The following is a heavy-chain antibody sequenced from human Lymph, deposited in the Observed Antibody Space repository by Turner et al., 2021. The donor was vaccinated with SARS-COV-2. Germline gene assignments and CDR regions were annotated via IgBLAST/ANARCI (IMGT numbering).Heavy chain of an antibody. CDR1: GFPFSRYT. J-gene: IGHJ5*02. CDR2: ISGSGAST. V-gene: IGHV3-23*01. Sequence: EVQLLASGGGLVQPGGSLRLSCAASGFPFSRYTMSWVRQAPGKGLEWVSAISGSGASTYYADSVKGRFTISRDNSKNTLYLQMNSLRVEDTAVYYCAKDGYDGIYCGGGSCYSGWFDPWGQGTLVTVSS. CDR3: AKDGYDGIYCGGGSCYSGWFDP. D-gene: IGHD2-15*01.